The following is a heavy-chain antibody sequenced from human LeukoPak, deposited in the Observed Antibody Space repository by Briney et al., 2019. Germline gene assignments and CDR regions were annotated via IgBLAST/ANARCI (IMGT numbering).Heavy chain of an antibody. J-gene: IGHJ4*02. CDR1: GFTFSSYG. CDR3: AKEAIVVVTAIRFFDY. CDR2: ISYDGSNK. Sequence: GGSLRLSCAASGFTFSSYGMHWVRQAPGKGLEWVAVISYDGSNKYYADSVKGRFTISRDNSKNTLYLQMNSLRAEDTAVYYCAKEAIVVVTAIRFFDYWGQGTLVTVSS. V-gene: IGHV3-30*18. D-gene: IGHD2-21*02.